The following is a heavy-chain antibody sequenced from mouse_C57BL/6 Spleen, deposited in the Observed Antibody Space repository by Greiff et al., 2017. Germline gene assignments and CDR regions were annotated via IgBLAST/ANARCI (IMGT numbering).Heavy chain of an antibody. D-gene: IGHD2-14*01. CDR1: GYTFTSYW. V-gene: IGHV1-69*01. CDR3: ATMGTTRGDYYAMDY. J-gene: IGHJ4*01. CDR2: IDPSDSYT. Sequence: QVQLQQPGAELVMPGASVKLSCKASGYTFTSYWMHWVKQRPGQGLEWIGEIDPSDSYTNYNQKFKGKSTVTVDKSSSTAYMQLSSLTSEDSAVYYCATMGTTRGDYYAMDYWGQGTSVTVSS.